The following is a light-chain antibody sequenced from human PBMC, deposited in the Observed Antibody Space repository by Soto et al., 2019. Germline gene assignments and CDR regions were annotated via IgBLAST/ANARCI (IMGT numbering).Light chain of an antibody. J-gene: IGKJ1*01. Sequence: VLTQSPYTLSWSTGDRATLSCEASQSLSSSYLAWYQQRPGQARRLLIYGTSNRATGVPDRFSGSGSGTDFTLTISRLEPGDFAMYYCQQYIDTRTFGQGTKVDTK. V-gene: IGKV3-20*01. CDR3: QQYIDTRT. CDR2: GTS. CDR1: QSLSSSY.